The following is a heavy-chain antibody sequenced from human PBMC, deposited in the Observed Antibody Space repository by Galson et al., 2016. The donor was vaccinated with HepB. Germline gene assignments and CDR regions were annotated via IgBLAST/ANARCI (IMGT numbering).Heavy chain of an antibody. D-gene: IGHD3-10*01. CDR2: IYYSGST. J-gene: IGHJ2*01. CDR1: GGSISSSSYY. CDR3: ARAWVWFGELSWYFDL. V-gene: IGHV4-39*07. Sequence: SETLSPTCTVSGGSISSSSYYWGWIRQPPGKGLEWIGSIYYSGSTYYNPSLKSRVTISVDTSKNQFSLKLSSVTAADTAVYYCARAWVWFGELSWYFDLWGRGTLVTVSS.